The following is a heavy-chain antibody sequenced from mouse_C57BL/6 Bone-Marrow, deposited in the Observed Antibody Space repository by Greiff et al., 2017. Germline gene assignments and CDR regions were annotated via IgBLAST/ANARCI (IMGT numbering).Heavy chain of an antibody. D-gene: IGHD1-1*01. V-gene: IGHV3-6*01. J-gene: IGHJ2*01. Sequence: EVQLQASGPGLVKPSQSLSLTCSVTGYSITSGYYWNWIRQFPGNKLEWMGYISYDGSNNYNPSLKNRISITRDTSKNQFFLKLNSVTTEDTATYYCASSYYGSSYDYFDYWGQGTTLTVSS. CDR1: GYSITSGYY. CDR2: ISYDGSN. CDR3: ASSYYGSSYDYFDY.